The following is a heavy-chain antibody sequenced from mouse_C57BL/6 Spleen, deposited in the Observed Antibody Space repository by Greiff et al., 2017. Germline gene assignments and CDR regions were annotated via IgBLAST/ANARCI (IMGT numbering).Heavy chain of an antibody. V-gene: IGHV3-6*01. CDR3: AREIYFDV. CDR2: ISYDGSN. J-gene: IGHJ1*03. CDR1: GYSITSGYY. Sequence: EVKLVESGPGLVKPSQSLSLTCSVTGYSITSGYYWNWIRQFPGNKLEWMGYISYDGSNNYNPSLKNRISITRDTSKNQFFLKLNSVTTEDTATYYCAREIYFDVWGTGTTVTVSS.